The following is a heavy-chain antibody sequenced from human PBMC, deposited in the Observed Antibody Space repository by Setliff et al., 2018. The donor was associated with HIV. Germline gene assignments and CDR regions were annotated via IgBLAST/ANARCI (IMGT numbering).Heavy chain of an antibody. D-gene: IGHD3-22*01. CDR3: TRAFPPMIPAAFDI. Sequence: SVKVSCKASGFSFSRHYIHWVRQAPGQGLEWMGMINPSDGIPSYAQKFQGRVVVTRDTSRSTVYMELSSLRSEDTAVHFCTRAFPPMIPAAFDIWGLGTLVTVSS. CDR2: INPSDGIP. V-gene: IGHV1-46*01. CDR1: GFSFSRHY. J-gene: IGHJ3*02.